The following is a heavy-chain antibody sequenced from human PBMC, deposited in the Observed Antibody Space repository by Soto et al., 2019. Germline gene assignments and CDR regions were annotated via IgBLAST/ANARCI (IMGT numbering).Heavy chain of an antibody. D-gene: IGHD4-17*01. CDR2: IWYDGSNK. CDR1: GFTFSSYG. CDR3: ARETVSTVTTNCFDY. Sequence: VQLVESGGGVVQPGRSLRLSCAASGFTFSSYGMHWVRQAPGKGLEWVAVIWYDGSNKYYADSVKGRFTISRDNSKNTLYLQMNSLRAEDTAVYYCARETVSTVTTNCFDYWGQGTLVTVSS. V-gene: IGHV3-33*01. J-gene: IGHJ4*02.